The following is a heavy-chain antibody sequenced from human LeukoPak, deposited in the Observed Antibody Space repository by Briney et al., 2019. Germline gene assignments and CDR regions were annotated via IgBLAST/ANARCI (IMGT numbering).Heavy chain of an antibody. Sequence: GGSLRLSCAASGFSFNSYWMSWVRQAPGTGLEWVANIRQDGSERYYADSLKGRFTISRDNAKNSLYLQMNSLRAEDTAMYYCARDWSFDSDDYYLYGFDIWGQGTRATVSS. D-gene: IGHD3-22*01. CDR3: ARDWSFDSDDYYLYGFDI. CDR1: GFSFNSYW. CDR2: IRQDGSER. V-gene: IGHV3-7*01. J-gene: IGHJ3*02.